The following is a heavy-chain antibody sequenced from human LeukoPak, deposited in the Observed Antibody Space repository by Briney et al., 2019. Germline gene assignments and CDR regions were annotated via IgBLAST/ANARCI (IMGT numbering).Heavy chain of an antibody. Sequence: ASVKVSCKASGYTFTSYDINWVRQATGQGLEWMGWMNPNSGNTGYAQKFRGRVTMTRNTSISTAYMELSSLRSDDTAVYYCARAGPLDIVATTTHYFDYWGQGTLVTVSS. CDR3: ARAGPLDIVATTTHYFDY. V-gene: IGHV1-8*01. D-gene: IGHD5-12*01. CDR1: GYTFTSYD. J-gene: IGHJ4*02. CDR2: MNPNSGNT.